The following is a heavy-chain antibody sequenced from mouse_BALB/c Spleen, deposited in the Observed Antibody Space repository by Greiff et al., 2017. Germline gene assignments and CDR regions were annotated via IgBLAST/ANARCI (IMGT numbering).Heavy chain of an antibody. D-gene: IGHD2-2*01. CDR1: GFSLTSYG. CDR3: ARYGYDSCLVY. J-gene: IGHJ3*01. V-gene: IGHV2-9*02. Sequence: VQLVESGPGLVAPSQSLSITCTVSGFSLTSYGVHWVRQPPGKGLEWLGVIWAGGSTNYNSALMSRLSISKDNSKSQVFLKMNSLQTDDTAMYYCARYGYDSCLVYWGQGTLVTVSA. CDR2: IWAGGST.